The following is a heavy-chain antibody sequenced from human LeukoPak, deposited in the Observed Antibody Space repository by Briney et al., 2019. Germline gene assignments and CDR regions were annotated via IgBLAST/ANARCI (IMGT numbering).Heavy chain of an antibody. CDR3: ARDQTAVTGVWGTIDY. CDR1: GFTFSSYA. V-gene: IGHV3-23*01. D-gene: IGHD2-8*02. J-gene: IGHJ4*02. Sequence: GGSLRLSCAASGFTFSSYAMSWVRQAPGKGLEWVSGISGSGDNTYYADSVKGRFTISRDNSKKTLYLQMNSLRTEDTAVYYCARDQTAVTGVWGTIDYWGQGTLVTVSS. CDR2: ISGSGDNT.